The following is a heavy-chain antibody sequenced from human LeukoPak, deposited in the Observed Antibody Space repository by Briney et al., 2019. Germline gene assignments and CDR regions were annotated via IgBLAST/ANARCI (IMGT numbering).Heavy chain of an antibody. CDR2: IYTSGST. V-gene: IGHV4-4*07. Sequence: PSETLSLTCTVSGGSISSYYWSWIRQPAGKGLEWIGRIYTSGSTNYNPSLKSRVIMSVDTSKNQFSLKLSSVTAADTAVYYCARYVGYCSSTSCSNWFDPWGQGTLVTVSS. CDR1: GGSISSYY. D-gene: IGHD2-2*01. J-gene: IGHJ5*02. CDR3: ARYVGYCSSTSCSNWFDP.